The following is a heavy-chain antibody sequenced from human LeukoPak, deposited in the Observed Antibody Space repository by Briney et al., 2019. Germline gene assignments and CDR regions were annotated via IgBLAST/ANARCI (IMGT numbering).Heavy chain of an antibody. CDR1: GYTFTSYY. J-gene: IGHJ3*02. Sequence: ASVKVSCKASGYTFTSYYMHWVRQAPGQGLEWMGIINPSGGSTSYAQKFQGRVTMTRDTSTSTVYMELSSLRSEDTAVYYCARVRRHGYNLRDAFDIWGQGTMVTVSS. V-gene: IGHV1-46*01. CDR2: INPSGGST. D-gene: IGHD5-24*01. CDR3: ARVRRHGYNLRDAFDI.